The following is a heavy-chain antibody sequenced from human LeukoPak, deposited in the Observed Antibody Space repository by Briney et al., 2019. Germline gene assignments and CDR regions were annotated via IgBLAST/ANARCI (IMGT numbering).Heavy chain of an antibody. V-gene: IGHV4-4*02. CDR3: ARDMGTVAPAY. J-gene: IGHJ4*02. Sequence: PSGTLSLTCAVSGHSITNNKWWSWVRQAPQKGLEWIGEFYHSGSINYNPSLKGRVTISIDKSKNQFSLNLNSVTAADTAVYYCARDMGTVAPAYWGQGTLVTVSS. CDR1: GHSITNNKW. D-gene: IGHD5-18*01. CDR2: FYHSGSI.